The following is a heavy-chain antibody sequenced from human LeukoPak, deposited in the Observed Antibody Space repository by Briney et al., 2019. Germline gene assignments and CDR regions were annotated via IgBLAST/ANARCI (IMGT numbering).Heavy chain of an antibody. CDR3: AREDSSGWYDFDY. Sequence: ASVKVSCKASGYTFTGYYMHWARQAPGQGLEWMGWINPNSGGTNYAQKFQGRVTMTRDTSISTAYMELSRLRSDDTAVYYCAREDSSGWYDFDYWGQGTLVTVSS. V-gene: IGHV1-2*02. CDR1: GYTFTGYY. D-gene: IGHD6-19*01. J-gene: IGHJ4*02. CDR2: INPNSGGT.